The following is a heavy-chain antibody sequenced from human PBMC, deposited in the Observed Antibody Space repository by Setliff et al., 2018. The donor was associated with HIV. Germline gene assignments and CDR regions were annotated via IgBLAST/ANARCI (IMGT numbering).Heavy chain of an antibody. Sequence: GGSLRLSCAASGFTFSSHWMSWIRQAPGKGLVWVSRITNDGTTTTYADSVKGRFTISRDNAKNTLYLQMNSLRVEDTAVYYCAADRIVLGDYWGQGTLVTVSS. J-gene: IGHJ4*02. D-gene: IGHD2-15*01. CDR1: GFTFSSHW. CDR3: AADRIVLGDY. CDR2: ITNDGTTT. V-gene: IGHV3-74*01.